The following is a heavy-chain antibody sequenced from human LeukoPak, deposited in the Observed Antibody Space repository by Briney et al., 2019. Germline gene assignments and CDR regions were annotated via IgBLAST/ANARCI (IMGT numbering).Heavy chain of an antibody. CDR1: GFTFSIYS. Sequence: GGSLRLSCAASGFTFSIYSMHWVRQAPGKGLEYVSAISDSGGSTYYADSVRGRFTISRDNSKNTLYLQMSSLGAEDTAVYFCVRGYSFGPYGMDVWGQGTTVTVSS. V-gene: IGHV3-64D*09. CDR3: VRGYSFGPYGMDV. D-gene: IGHD2-15*01. CDR2: ISDSGGST. J-gene: IGHJ6*02.